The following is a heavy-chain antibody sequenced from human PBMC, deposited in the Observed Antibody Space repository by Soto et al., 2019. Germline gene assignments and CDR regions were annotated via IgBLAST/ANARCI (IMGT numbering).Heavy chain of an antibody. V-gene: IGHV4-59*01. Sequence: QVQLQESGPGLVRPSETLSLTCTVSGDSITSYYWNWVRQPPGKGLEWIGYINYSGDTTYNPSLKSRVTISADPAKNQLSRKVTSVTAADTAVYYCARDDSSPSDRYYYYGMNVWGQGTTVTVSS. CDR1: GDSITSYY. CDR2: INYSGDT. D-gene: IGHD6-6*01. CDR3: ARDDSSPSDRYYYYGMNV. J-gene: IGHJ6*02.